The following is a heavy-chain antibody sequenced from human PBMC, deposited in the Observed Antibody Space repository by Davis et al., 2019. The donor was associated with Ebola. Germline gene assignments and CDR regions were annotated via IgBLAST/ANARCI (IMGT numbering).Heavy chain of an antibody. CDR1: GGSISSSSYY. CDR2: IYYSGST. CDR3: ARHLEWELLFDY. V-gene: IGHV4-39*01. Sequence: PSETLSLTCTVSGGSISSSSYYWGWIRQPPGKGLEWIGSIYYSGSTYYNPSLKSRVTISVDTSKNQFSLKLSSVTAADTAVYYCARHLEWELLFDYWGQGTLVTVSS. J-gene: IGHJ4*02. D-gene: IGHD1-26*01.